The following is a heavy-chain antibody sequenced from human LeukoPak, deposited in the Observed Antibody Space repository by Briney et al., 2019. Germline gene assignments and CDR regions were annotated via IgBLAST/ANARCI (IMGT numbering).Heavy chain of an antibody. V-gene: IGHV3-23*01. Sequence: GGSLRLSCAASGFTFSSYAMSWVRQAPGKGLEWVSAISGSGGSTYYADSVKGRFTISRDNSKNTLYLQMNSLRAEDTAVYYCSVVPAAQQYYYYYMDVWGKGTTVTVSS. J-gene: IGHJ6*03. CDR2: ISGSGGST. D-gene: IGHD2-2*01. CDR1: GFTFSSYA. CDR3: SVVPAAQQYYYYYMDV.